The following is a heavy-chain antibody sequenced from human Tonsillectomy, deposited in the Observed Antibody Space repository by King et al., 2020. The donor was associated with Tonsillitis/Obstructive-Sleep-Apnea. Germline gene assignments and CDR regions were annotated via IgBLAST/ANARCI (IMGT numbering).Heavy chain of an antibody. V-gene: IGHV3-9*01. CDR1: GFTFDDYA. Sequence: VQLVESGGGLVQPGRSLRLSCAASGFTFDDYAMYWVRQAPGKGLEWVSGISWNSGSIVYADSVKGRFTISRDNAKNSLYLQMNSLRAEDTALYYCAKDLIIAESGTPGDAFDIWGQGTMVTDSS. CDR2: ISWNSGSI. J-gene: IGHJ3*02. CDR3: AKDLIIAESGTPGDAFDI. D-gene: IGHD6-13*01.